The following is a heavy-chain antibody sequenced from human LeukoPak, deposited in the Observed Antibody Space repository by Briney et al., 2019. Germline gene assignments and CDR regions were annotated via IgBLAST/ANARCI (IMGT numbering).Heavy chain of an antibody. D-gene: IGHD5-18*01. J-gene: IGHJ3*02. CDR3: AKDPPTVMANAFHI. V-gene: IGHV3-23*01. CDR1: GFTFSSYG. Sequence: PGESLRLSCAASGFTFSSYGMNWVRQAPGKGLEWVSCISASGGTTYYADSVKGRFTISRDNSKNTLYLQMNSLRADDTAVYSCAKDPPTVMANAFHIWGQGTMVTVS. CDR2: ISASGGTT.